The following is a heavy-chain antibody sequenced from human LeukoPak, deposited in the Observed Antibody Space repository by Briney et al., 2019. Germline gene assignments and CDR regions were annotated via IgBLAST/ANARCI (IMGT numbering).Heavy chain of an antibody. CDR1: GFTFSRYW. CDR2: ISPDGSTT. V-gene: IGHV3-74*03. CDR3: ARDPRRGFDY. J-gene: IGHJ4*02. D-gene: IGHD3-10*01. Sequence: GGSLRLSCAASGFTFSRYWMHWVRQAPGKGLMWVSRISPDGSTTLYADSVKGRFTISRDNAKNTLYLQMNSLGAEDTAVYYCARDPRRGFDYWGQGTLVTVSS.